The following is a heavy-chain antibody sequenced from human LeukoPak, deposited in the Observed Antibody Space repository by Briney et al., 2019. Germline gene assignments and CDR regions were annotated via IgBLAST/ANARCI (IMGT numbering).Heavy chain of an antibody. J-gene: IGHJ4*02. CDR1: GSGFTTYW. V-gene: IGHV5-10-1*01. CDR3: ARHAKAYGSSCDY. Sequence: WEALRISCKGSGSGFTTYWISWARPMRGKGLEWMGRIDPSDSYTKYSPSFQGRVTISADKSFSTAYLQWTSLKASDTAMYYCARHAKAYGSSCDYWGQGTLVTVSS. CDR2: IDPSDSYT. D-gene: IGHD6-13*01.